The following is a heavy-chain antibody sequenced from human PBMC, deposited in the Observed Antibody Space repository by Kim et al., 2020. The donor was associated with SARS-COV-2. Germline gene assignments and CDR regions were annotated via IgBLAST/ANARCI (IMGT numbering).Heavy chain of an antibody. CDR1: GFTFGRYA. J-gene: IGHJ4*02. CDR2: LTGGGGDT. CDR3: AKYEGWVMAGWYFDY. D-gene: IGHD6-19*01. V-gene: IGHV3-23*01. Sequence: GGSLRLSCVASGFTFGRYAMSWVRQAPGKGLEWVAGLTGGGGDTYYVDSVKGRFTISRDNSKNTLFLQMNSLRADDTAVYYCAKYEGWVMAGWYFDYWGQGTLVTVSS.